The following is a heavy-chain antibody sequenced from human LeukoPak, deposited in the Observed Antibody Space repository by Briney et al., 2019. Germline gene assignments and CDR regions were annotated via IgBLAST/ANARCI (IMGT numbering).Heavy chain of an antibody. CDR1: GFTFSDYY. Sequence: GGSLRLSCAASGFTFSDYYMSWIRQAPGKGLEWVSYISSSGTTIYNADSVKGLFTISRDKAKNSLYLQMSSLRAEDTAVYYCASLMGDRPPGYWGQGTLVTVSS. CDR2: ISSSGTTI. J-gene: IGHJ4*02. D-gene: IGHD3-16*01. CDR3: ASLMGDRPPGY. V-gene: IGHV3-11*04.